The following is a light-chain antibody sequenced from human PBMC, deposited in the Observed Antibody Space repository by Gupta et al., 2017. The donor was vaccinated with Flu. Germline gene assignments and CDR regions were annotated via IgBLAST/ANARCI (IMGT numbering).Light chain of an antibody. J-gene: IGKJ5*01. CDR2: DAS. CDR3: QQRSNWPPIT. CDR1: QSVSSY. Sequence: IVLTQSPATLSLSPGERATLSCRASQSVSSYLAWYQQKPGQAPRLLIYDASNRATGIPARFSGSGSGTDFTLTSSSREPEDFAVYYCQQRSNWPPITFGQGTRVEIK. V-gene: IGKV3-11*01.